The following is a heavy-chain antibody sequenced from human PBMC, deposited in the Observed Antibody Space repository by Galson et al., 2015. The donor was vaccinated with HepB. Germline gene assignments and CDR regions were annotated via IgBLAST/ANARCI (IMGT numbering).Heavy chain of an antibody. CDR2: IYTSGST. V-gene: IGHV4-61*02. Sequence: TLSLTCTVSGGSISSGSYYWSWIRQPAGKGLEWIGRIYTSGSTNYNPSLKSRVTMSVDTSKNQFSLKLSSVTAADTAVYYCARDQYAFFGVVVYYYMDVWGKRTTVTVSS. CDR3: ARDQYAFFGVVVYYYMDV. CDR1: GGSISSGSYY. D-gene: IGHD3-3*01. J-gene: IGHJ6*03.